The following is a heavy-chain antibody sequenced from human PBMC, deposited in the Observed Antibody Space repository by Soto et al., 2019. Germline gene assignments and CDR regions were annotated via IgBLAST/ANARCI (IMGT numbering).Heavy chain of an antibody. CDR2: IYSSGNT. CDR3: AREAGGTYYDYVWGSYRYNYFDY. Sequence: SETLSLTCTVSGGSISSSSYYWGWIRQPPGQGLEWLGNIYSSGNTYYNPSLKSRVTISVDKSKNQFSLKLSSVTAADTAVYYCAREAGGTYYDYVWGSYRYNYFDYWGQGTLVTVSS. J-gene: IGHJ4*02. D-gene: IGHD3-16*02. CDR1: GGSISSSSYY. V-gene: IGHV4-39*07.